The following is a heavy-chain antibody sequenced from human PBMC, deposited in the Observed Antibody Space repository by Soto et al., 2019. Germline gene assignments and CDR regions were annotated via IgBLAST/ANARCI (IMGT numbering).Heavy chain of an antibody. J-gene: IGHJ5*01. CDR1: GYTFTSHG. D-gene: IGHD3-9*01. V-gene: IGHV1-18*01. CDR2: SSADNGDT. CDR3: ARQATGYHSGGFDL. Sequence: ASVKVSCKGSGYTFTSHGITWVRQAPGQGLEWMGWSSADNGDTKYAQKVQGRVTMTTETSTSTAYMELRSLRFDDTAIYYCARQATGYHSGGFDLWGQGTLVTVSS.